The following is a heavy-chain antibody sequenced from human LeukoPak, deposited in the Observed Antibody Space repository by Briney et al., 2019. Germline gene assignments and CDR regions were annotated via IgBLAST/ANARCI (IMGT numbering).Heavy chain of an antibody. CDR1: RYTFFRDE. CDR3: ARGPPDCRKGWFDP. V-gene: IGHV1-8*03. Sequence: SVRGSSETSRYTFFRDEFKSGRQATGQEVEWMGWKNPNSGNTGYAQKFQGRVTISRNNSINTAYMELSSLKSEDTAGYYCARGPPDCRKGWFDPWGEGTLVTVSS. CDR2: KNPNSGNT. D-gene: IGHD1-14*01. J-gene: IGHJ5*02.